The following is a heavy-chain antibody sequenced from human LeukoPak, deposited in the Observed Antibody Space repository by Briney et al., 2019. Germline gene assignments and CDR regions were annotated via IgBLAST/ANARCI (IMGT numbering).Heavy chain of an antibody. CDR3: ARDTGSGTLWYFDL. V-gene: IGHV1-2*02. CDR2: INPNSGGT. Sequence: ASVKVSCKASGYTFTGYYMHWVRQAPGQGLEWMGWINPNSGGTNYAQKFQGRVTMTSDTSISTAYMELSRLRSDDTAVYYCARDTGSGTLWYFDLWGRGTLVTVSS. D-gene: IGHD3-10*01. J-gene: IGHJ2*01. CDR1: GYTFTGYY.